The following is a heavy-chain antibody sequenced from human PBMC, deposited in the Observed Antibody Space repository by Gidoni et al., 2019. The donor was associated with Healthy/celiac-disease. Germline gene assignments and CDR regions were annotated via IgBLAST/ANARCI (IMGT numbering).Heavy chain of an antibody. CDR1: GYTFTSYG. V-gene: IGHV1-18*01. CDR3: ARDLGAVVYCGGDCYLDAFDI. CDR2: ISAYNGNT. J-gene: IGHJ3*02. D-gene: IGHD2-21*02. Sequence: QVQLVQSGAEVKKPGASVKVSCKASGYTFTSYGIRWVRQAPGQGLEGMGWISAYNGNTNDAQKLQGRVTMTTDTSTSTAYMELRSLRSDDTAVYYCARDLGAVVYCGGDCYLDAFDIWGQGTMVTVSS.